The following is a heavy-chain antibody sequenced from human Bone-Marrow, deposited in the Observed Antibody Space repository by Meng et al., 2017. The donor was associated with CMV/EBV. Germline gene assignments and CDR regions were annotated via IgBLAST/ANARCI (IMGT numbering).Heavy chain of an antibody. CDR3: ARELDDFWSGYYPLDP. D-gene: IGHD3-3*01. J-gene: IGHJ5*02. Sequence: GGSLRLSCAASGFTFSSYSMNWVRQAPGKGLEWVSSISSSSSYIYYADSVKGRFTISRDNAKNSLYLQMNSLRAEDTAVYYCARELDDFWSGYYPLDPWGQGNRVSVSS. V-gene: IGHV3-21*01. CDR2: ISSSSSYI. CDR1: GFTFSSYS.